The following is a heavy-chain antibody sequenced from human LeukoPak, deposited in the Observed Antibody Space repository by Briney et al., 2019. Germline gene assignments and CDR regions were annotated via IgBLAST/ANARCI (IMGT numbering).Heavy chain of an antibody. CDR1: GFTFSTYW. J-gene: IGHJ4*02. Sequence: GGALRLSCAASGFTFSTYWMHWVRQAPGKGLVWVSRINSDESSTTYAASVKGRFTISRDNAKNTLYLQVNRLRADDTAVYYCASGSFYGGGAFDYWGQGTLVTV. D-gene: IGHD4-23*01. V-gene: IGHV3-74*01. CDR2: INSDESST. CDR3: ASGSFYGGGAFDY.